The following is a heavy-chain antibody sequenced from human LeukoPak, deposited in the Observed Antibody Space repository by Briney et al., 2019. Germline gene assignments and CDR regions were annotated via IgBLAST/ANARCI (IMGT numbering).Heavy chain of an antibody. CDR3: ARRSGYDLPDYFDY. D-gene: IGHD5-12*01. Sequence: GGSLRLSCAASGFTFTPHAMHWVRQAPGMGLEWVAFIRFDGSNKYYADSVKGRFTISKDNSENTLYLQMNSLRAEDTAVYYCARRSGYDLPDYFDYWGQGTLVTVSS. CDR2: IRFDGSNK. J-gene: IGHJ4*02. V-gene: IGHV3-30*02. CDR1: GFTFTPHA.